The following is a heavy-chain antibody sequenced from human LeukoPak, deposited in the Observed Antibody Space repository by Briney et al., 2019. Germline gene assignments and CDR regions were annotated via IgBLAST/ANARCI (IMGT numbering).Heavy chain of an antibody. J-gene: IGHJ4*02. Sequence: PSETLSLTCTVSGGSISNYYWSWIRQPPGKGLAWIGYIYYSGSTNYNPSLKSRVTISVDTSKNQFPLKLSSVTAADTAVYYCARKYSGIYGTFDYGGQGTLVTVSS. D-gene: IGHD1-26*01. CDR3: ARKYSGIYGTFDY. CDR2: IYYSGST. V-gene: IGHV4-59*01. CDR1: GGSISNYY.